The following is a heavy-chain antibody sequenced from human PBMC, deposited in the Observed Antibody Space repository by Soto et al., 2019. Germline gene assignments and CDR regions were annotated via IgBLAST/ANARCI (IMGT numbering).Heavy chain of an antibody. CDR1: GVSISSYF. Sequence: PSETLSLTCSVSGVSISSYFWSWIRQAPGRGLEWIGYTYHRGSTNYSPSLKTRLTMSLDMSNNQFSLTLNSVTAADTAVYYCARAQFYSGSGRYSNLMFDPWGQGTQVTVSS. D-gene: IGHD3-10*01. CDR3: ARAQFYSGSGRYSNLMFDP. V-gene: IGHV4-59*12. J-gene: IGHJ5*02. CDR2: TYHRGST.